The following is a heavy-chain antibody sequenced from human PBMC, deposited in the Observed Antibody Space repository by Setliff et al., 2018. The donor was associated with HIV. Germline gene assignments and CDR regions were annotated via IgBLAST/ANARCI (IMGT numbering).Heavy chain of an antibody. CDR1: GGAISSRSYY. Sequence: SETLSLTCTVSGGAISSRSYYWGWIRQPPAKGLEWIGSIYYSGSTYYNPSLKSRVTFSLDTSKNQFSLKLSSVTAADTAVYYCARAGDGSPFYYYYYMDVWGKGTTVTVSS. D-gene: IGHD1-26*01. CDR2: IYYSGST. V-gene: IGHV4-39*07. CDR3: ARAGDGSPFYYYYYMDV. J-gene: IGHJ6*03.